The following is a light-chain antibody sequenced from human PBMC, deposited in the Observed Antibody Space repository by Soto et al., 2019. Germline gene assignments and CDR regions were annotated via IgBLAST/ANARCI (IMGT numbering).Light chain of an antibody. J-gene: IGKJ5*01. CDR1: QSVSSY. Sequence: EIVLTQSPATLSLSPGERATLSCRASQSVSSYLAWYQQKPGQAPRLLIYDASNRATGIPARFSGSGSGTDFPLTISSLEPEDFEVYYCQQRSNWPSITFGQGTRREIK. V-gene: IGKV3-11*01. CDR3: QQRSNWPSIT. CDR2: DAS.